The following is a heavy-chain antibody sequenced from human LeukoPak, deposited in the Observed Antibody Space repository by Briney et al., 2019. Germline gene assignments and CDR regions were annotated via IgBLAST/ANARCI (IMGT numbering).Heavy chain of an antibody. CDR1: GFTVSSNY. D-gene: IGHD2-2*01. CDR3: ARIRVPAAMEWFDP. V-gene: IGHV3-66*01. Sequence: QPGGSLRLSCAASGFTVSSNYMSWVRQAPEKGLEWVSVIYSGGSTYYADSVKGRFTISRDNLKNTLYLQMNSLRAEDTAVYYCARIRVPAAMEWFDPWGQGTLVTVSS. CDR2: IYSGGST. J-gene: IGHJ5*02.